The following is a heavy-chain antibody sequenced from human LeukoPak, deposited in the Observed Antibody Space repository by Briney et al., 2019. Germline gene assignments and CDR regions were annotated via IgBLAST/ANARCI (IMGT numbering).Heavy chain of an antibody. D-gene: IGHD3-9*01. CDR2: IYPGDSDT. V-gene: IGHV5-51*01. CDR3: ARTYYDILGHWAQPYFFDY. CDR1: GYSFTSYW. Sequence: GESLKISCKGSGYSFTSYWIGWVRQMPGKGLEWMGIIYPGDSDTRYSPSFQGQVTISADKSISTAYLQWSSLKASDTAMYYCARTYYDILGHWAQPYFFDYWGQGTLVTVSS. J-gene: IGHJ4*02.